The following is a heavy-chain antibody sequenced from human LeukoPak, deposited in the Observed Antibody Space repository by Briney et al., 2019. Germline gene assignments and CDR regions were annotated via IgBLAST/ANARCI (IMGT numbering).Heavy chain of an antibody. Sequence: PGGSLRLSCAASGFTFSNYWMSWVRQAPGKGLELVANIKHDGTDKYYVDSAKGRFTISRDNAKNSLYLQMNSLRAEDTALYYCAKGFYYYGSGSIDAFDIWGQGTMVTVSS. D-gene: IGHD3-10*01. CDR2: IKHDGTDK. CDR1: GFTFSNYW. CDR3: AKGFYYYGSGSIDAFDI. V-gene: IGHV3-7*03. J-gene: IGHJ3*02.